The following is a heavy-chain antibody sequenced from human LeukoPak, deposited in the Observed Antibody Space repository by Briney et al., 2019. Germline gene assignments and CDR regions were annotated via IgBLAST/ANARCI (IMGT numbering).Heavy chain of an antibody. D-gene: IGHD6-19*01. Sequence: GGSLRLSCAASGFTFSDYYMSWIRQAPGKGLEWVSYISSSGSTIYYADSVKGRFTISRDNAKNSLYLQMNSLRAEDTAVYYCASNRGSSGWYRGRDYYYYMDVWGKGTTVTVSS. V-gene: IGHV3-11*04. CDR1: GFTFSDYY. J-gene: IGHJ6*03. CDR3: ASNRGSSGWYRGRDYYYYMDV. CDR2: ISSSGSTI.